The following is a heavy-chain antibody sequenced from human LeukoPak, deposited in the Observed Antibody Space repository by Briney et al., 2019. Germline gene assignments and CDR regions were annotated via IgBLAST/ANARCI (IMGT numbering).Heavy chain of an antibody. Sequence: ASVKVSCKPSGGTINDYAVYWVRQAPGQGLEWLARIIPLFGTVNYAQNFQDRLTLSADKSTNTAHMELSSLRFDDTAIYYCATPPPGYSFSNHYYYMDAWGRGTTVTVSS. CDR2: IIPLFGTV. CDR3: ATPPPGYSFSNHYYYMDA. CDR1: GGTINDYA. J-gene: IGHJ6*03. V-gene: IGHV1-69*06. D-gene: IGHD1-1*01.